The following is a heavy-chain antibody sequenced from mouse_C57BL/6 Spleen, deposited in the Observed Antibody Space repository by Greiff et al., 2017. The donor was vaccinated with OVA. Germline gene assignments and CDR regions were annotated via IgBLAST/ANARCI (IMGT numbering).Heavy chain of an antibody. V-gene: IGHV3-1*01. J-gene: IGHJ1*03. CDR3: ARGPFGYYGSSYYWYFDV. Sequence: EVKLVESGPGMVKPSQSLSLTCTVTGYSITSGYDWHWIRHFPGNKLEWMGYISYSGSTNYNPSLKSRISITHDTSKNHFFLKLNSVTTEDTATYYCARGPFGYYGSSYYWYFDVWGTGTTVTVSS. CDR1: GYSITSGYD. D-gene: IGHD1-1*01. CDR2: ISYSGST.